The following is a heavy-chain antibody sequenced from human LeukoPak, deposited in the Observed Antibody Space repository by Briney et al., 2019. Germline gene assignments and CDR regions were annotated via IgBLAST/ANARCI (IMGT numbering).Heavy chain of an antibody. D-gene: IGHD2-15*01. J-gene: IGHJ4*02. CDR2: IYYTGAT. Sequence: SQTLSLTCTVSSGSISSGGYYWNWIRQHPGKGLEWIGYIYYTGATSYSPSLRSRVTILVDTSKNQFSLNLNSVSAADTAVYYCVAHPQYCGGGSCYHDNPPPYYFDYWGQGILVTVSS. V-gene: IGHV4-31*03. CDR3: VAHPQYCGGGSCYHDNPPPYYFDY. CDR1: SGSISSGGYY.